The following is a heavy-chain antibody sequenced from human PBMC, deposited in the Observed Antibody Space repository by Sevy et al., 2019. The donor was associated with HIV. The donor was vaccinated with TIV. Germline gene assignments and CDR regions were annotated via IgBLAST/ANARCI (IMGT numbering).Heavy chain of an antibody. J-gene: IGHJ3*02. CDR2: ISSSSSTI. CDR1: GFTFSSYS. D-gene: IGHD3-22*01. V-gene: IGHV3-48*01. Sequence: GGSLRLSCAASGFTFSSYSMNWVRQAPGKGLEWVSYISSSSSTIYYADSVKGRFTISRGNAKNSLYLQMNSLRAEDTAVYYCAREGSWGYYDSSGYLDAFDIWGQGTMVTVSS. CDR3: AREGSWGYYDSSGYLDAFDI.